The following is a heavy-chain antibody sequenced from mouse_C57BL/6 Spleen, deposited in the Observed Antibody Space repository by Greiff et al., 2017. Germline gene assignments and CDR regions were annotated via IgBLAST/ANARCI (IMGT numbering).Heavy chain of an antibody. CDR2: INPSNGGT. CDR3: ARGGYYDYDVDRYCDV. D-gene: IGHD2-4*01. J-gene: IGHJ1*03. CDR1: GYTFTSYW. Sequence: QVQLQQPGTELVKPGASVKLSCKASGYTFTSYWMHWVKQRPGQGLEWIGNINPSNGGTNYNEKFKSKATLTVDKSSSTAYMQLSSLTSEDSAVYYCARGGYYDYDVDRYCDVWGTGTTVTVSS. V-gene: IGHV1-53*01.